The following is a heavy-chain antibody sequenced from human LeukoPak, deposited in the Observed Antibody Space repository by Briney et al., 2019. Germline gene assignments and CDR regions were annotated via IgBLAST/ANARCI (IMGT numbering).Heavy chain of an antibody. V-gene: IGHV1-8*01. Sequence: ASVKDSCKASGYTFTSYDINWVRQATGQGLEWMGWMNPNSGNTGYAQKFQGRVTMTRNTSISTAYMELSSLRSEDTAVYYCARGLRYFDWLFKDYGMDVWGQGTTVTVSS. CDR3: ARGLRYFDWLFKDYGMDV. CDR2: MNPNSGNT. CDR1: GYTFTSYD. J-gene: IGHJ6*02. D-gene: IGHD3-9*01.